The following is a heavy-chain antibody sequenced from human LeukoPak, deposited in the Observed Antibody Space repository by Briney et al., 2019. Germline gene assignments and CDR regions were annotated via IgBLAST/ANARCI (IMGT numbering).Heavy chain of an antibody. V-gene: IGHV3-30*18. J-gene: IGHJ4*02. D-gene: IGHD6-19*01. CDR3: AKGPQPFGGAVAGPFDY. CDR1: GFSFSSYG. Sequence: PGRSLRLSCAASGFSFSSYGMHWVRQAPGKGLEWVAVISYDGSNKWYADSVKGRFSISRDNSKYTLHLQMNSLRPEDTALYYCAKGPQPFGGAVAGPFDYWGQGTLVTVSS. CDR2: ISYDGSNK.